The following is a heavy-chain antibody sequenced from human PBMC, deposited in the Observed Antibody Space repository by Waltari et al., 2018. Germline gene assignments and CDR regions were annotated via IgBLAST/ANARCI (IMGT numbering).Heavy chain of an antibody. V-gene: IGHV4-61*02. CDR1: VDSLSGRYH. D-gene: IGHD3-3*01. CDR2: IYTSGGT. Sequence: QVQLQESGPGLVKPSETLSLPCPVSVDSLSGRYHWTWIRQSPGKGLEWIGRIYTSGGTNYNPSLKSRVTISVDTSKNQFSLKLSSVTAADTAVYYCARGGTYYDFWSGTGDWFDPWGQGTLVTVSS. CDR3: ARGGTYYDFWSGTGDWFDP. J-gene: IGHJ5*02.